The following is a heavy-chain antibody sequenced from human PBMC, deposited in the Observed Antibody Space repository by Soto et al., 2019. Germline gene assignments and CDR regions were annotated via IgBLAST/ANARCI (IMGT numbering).Heavy chain of an antibody. CDR1: GGSISSYY. CDR3: ARAYGGYADY. J-gene: IGHJ4*02. Sequence: SETQSLTCTVSGGSISSYYWSWIRQPPGKGLEWIGYIYYSGSTNYNPSLKSRVTISVDTSKNQFSLKLSSVTAADTAVYYCARAYGGYADYWGQGALVTVSS. V-gene: IGHV4-59*01. CDR2: IYYSGST. D-gene: IGHD5-12*01.